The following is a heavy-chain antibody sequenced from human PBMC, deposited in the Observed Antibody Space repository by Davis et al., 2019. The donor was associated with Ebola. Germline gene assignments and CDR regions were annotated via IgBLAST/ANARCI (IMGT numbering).Heavy chain of an antibody. D-gene: IGHD2-2*02. J-gene: IGHJ6*02. Sequence: GESLKISCGTSGFTFNSYGMSWVRQAPGKGLEWVSTISGSGTYTYYADSVKGRFTISRDNSKDTLYLQMNSLRAEDTAVYYCAKLGCTSSSCYTGNFYYYYGMDVWGQGTTVTVSS. CDR2: ISGSGTYT. V-gene: IGHV3-23*01. CDR1: GFTFNSYG. CDR3: AKLGCTSSSCYTGNFYYYYGMDV.